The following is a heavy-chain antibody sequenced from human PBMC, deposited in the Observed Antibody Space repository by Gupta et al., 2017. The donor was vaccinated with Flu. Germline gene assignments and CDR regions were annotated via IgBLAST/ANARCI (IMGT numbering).Heavy chain of an antibody. D-gene: IGHD3-22*01. CDR2: ISRSSTYI. V-gene: IGHV3-21*01. J-gene: IGHJ4*02. Sequence: EVRLVESGGGLVKPGGSLRRSCAASGFTFSSYSMNWVRQAPGKGLEWVSSISRSSTYIHYTDSVKGRFTTSRDNAKNSLYLQMDGLRAEDTAHYYCARDSGLSGFDWGQGTLVTVSS. CDR3: ARDSGLSGFD. CDR1: GFTFSSYS.